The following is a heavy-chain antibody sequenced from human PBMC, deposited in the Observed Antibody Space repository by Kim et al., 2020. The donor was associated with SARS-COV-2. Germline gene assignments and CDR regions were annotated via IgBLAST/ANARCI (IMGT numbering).Heavy chain of an antibody. J-gene: IGHJ4*02. Sequence: SETLSLTCTVSGGSISSYYWSWIRQPPGKGLEWIGYIYYSGSTNYNPSLKSRVTISVDTSKNQFSLKLSSVTAADTAAYYCARQRASMTTVDYRGQGTLV. CDR1: GGSISSYY. V-gene: IGHV4-59*08. CDR3: ARQRASMTTVDY. D-gene: IGHD4-17*01. CDR2: IYYSGST.